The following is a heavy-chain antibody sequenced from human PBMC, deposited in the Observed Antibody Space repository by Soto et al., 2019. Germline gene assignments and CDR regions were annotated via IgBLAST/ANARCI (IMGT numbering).Heavy chain of an antibody. Sequence: TLSLSCTVSGGSIGSYYWSWIRQPPGKGLEWIGYIYYSGSTNYNPSLKSRVTISVDTSKNQFSLKLSSVTAADTAVYYCARHTDYGDYSYYWGQGTLVIVSS. V-gene: IGHV4-59*01. J-gene: IGHJ4*02. CDR3: ARHTDYGDYSYY. CDR1: GGSIGSYY. CDR2: IYYSGST. D-gene: IGHD4-17*01.